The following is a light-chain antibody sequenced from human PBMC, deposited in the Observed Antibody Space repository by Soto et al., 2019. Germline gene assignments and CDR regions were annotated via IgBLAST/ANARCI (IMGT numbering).Light chain of an antibody. V-gene: IGKV1-5*03. CDR2: KAS. CDR3: QQYNSYPLT. Sequence: DIQMTQSPSTLSASVGDRVTTTCRASQSISSWLAWYQQKPGEAPKLLIYKASSLESGVPSRFSGSGSGTEFTLTISSLQPDDFATYYCQQYNSYPLTFGGGTKVDI. CDR1: QSISSW. J-gene: IGKJ4*01.